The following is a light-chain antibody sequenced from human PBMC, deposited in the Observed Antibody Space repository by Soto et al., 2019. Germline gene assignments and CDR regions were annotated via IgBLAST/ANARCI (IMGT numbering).Light chain of an antibody. V-gene: IGLV2-14*03. CDR2: DVS. J-gene: IGLJ1*01. CDR1: SSDVGAYNH. Sequence: QSVLTQPASVSGSPGQSITISCTGTSSDVGAYNHVSWYQHHPGKAPKLMIYDVSNRPSGVSNRFSGSKSGNTASLTISGLQAEDEADYYCSSYTTSTTYVFGTGTKVTVL. CDR3: SSYTTSTTYV.